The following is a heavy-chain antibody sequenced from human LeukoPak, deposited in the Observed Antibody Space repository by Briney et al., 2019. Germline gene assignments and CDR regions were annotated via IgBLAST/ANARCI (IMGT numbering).Heavy chain of an antibody. Sequence: GGSLRLSCAASGFTVSSNYMSWVRQAPGKGLEWVSVIYSGGSTYYADSVKGRFTISRDNSKNTLYLQMNSLRAEDTAVYYCARGGYYYDSSGYSYYFDYWGQGTLVTVSS. V-gene: IGHV3-53*01. D-gene: IGHD3-22*01. CDR2: IYSGGST. CDR3: ARGGYYYDSSGYSYYFDY. CDR1: GFTVSSNY. J-gene: IGHJ4*02.